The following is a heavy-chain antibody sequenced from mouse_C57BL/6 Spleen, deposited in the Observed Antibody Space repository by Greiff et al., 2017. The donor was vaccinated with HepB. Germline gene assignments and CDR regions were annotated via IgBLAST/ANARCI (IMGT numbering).Heavy chain of an antibody. CDR1: GYTFTDYE. CDR2: IDPETGGT. CDR3: TRPIYYDYDEFAY. V-gene: IGHV1-15*01. D-gene: IGHD2-4*01. J-gene: IGHJ3*01. Sequence: QVQLQQSGAELVRPGASVTLSCKASGYTFTDYEMHWVKQTPVHGLEWIGAIDPETGGTAYNQKFKGKAILTADKSSSPAYMDLRSLTAEDSAVYYCTRPIYYDYDEFAYWGQGTLVTVSA.